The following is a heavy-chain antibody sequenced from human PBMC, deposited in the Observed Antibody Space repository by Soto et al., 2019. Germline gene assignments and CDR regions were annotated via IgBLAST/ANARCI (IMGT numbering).Heavy chain of an antibody. D-gene: IGHD6-13*01. CDR3: AKRRLAEHQLVLGNWFDS. J-gene: IGHJ5*01. CDR2: ISGGGDNT. CDR1: GFTFSNYA. V-gene: IGHV3-23*01. Sequence: EVQLLESGGGLVQPGGSLRLSCAASGFTFSNYAMSWVRQAPGKGLEWISAISGGGDNTYYADSVKGRFSISRDDSKYTVSLQMNSLRAEDTAIYYCAKRRLAEHQLVLGNWFDSWGQGTLVTVSS.